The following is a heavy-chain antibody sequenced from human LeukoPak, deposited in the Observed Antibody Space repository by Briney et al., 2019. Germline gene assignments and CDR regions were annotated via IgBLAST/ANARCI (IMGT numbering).Heavy chain of an antibody. CDR2: INHSGST. Sequence: SETLSLTCAVYGGSFSGYYWSWIRQPPGKGLEWIGEINHSGSTNYNPSLKSRVSISVDTSKNQFSLKLSSVTAADTAVYYCARVRGAWESEYYFDYWGQGTLVTVSS. V-gene: IGHV4-34*01. D-gene: IGHD1-26*01. CDR1: GGSFSGYY. CDR3: ARVRGAWESEYYFDY. J-gene: IGHJ4*02.